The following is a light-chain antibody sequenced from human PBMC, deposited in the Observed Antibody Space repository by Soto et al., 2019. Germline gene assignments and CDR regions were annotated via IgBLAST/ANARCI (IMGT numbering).Light chain of an antibody. CDR1: QTVYRN. J-gene: IGKJ5*01. V-gene: IGKV3D-11*02. CDR2: DAS. CDR3: QQRSNWPIT. Sequence: EIVMTQSPATLSMSPGERATLSCRASQTVYRNLAWYQHKPGQAPRLLIYDASNRAKGIPARFSGSGPGTDFTLTISSLEPEDFAVYYCQQRSNWPITFGQGTRLEIK.